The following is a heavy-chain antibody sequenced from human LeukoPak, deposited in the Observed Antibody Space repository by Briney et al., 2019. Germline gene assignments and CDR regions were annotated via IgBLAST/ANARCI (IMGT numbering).Heavy chain of an antibody. CDR1: GFTFSTYS. V-gene: IGHV3-21*01. D-gene: IGHD3-9*01. J-gene: IGHJ4*02. CDR2: ITSSRIYI. Sequence: GGSLRLSCAASGFTFSTYSMNWVRQAPGKGLEWVSSITSSRIYIYYADSVKGRFTISRDNAKNSVYLQMNSLSAEDTAVYYCVRVAYDVLTGYENYYDYWGQGTLVTVSS. CDR3: VRVAYDVLTGYENYYDY.